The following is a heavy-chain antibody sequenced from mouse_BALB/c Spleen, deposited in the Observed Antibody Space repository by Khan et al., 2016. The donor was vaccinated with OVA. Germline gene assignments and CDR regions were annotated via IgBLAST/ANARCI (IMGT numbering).Heavy chain of an antibody. D-gene: IGHD2-12*01. CDR3: ARGYEFFPY. V-gene: IGHV1-26*01. J-gene: IGHJ3*01. CDR1: GYSFTVYY. CDR2: VNPNNGDT. Sequence: EVKLLESRPDLVKPGASVKISCKASGYSFTVYYMTWVKQSHGKSPEWIGRVNPNNGDTNYNQNFKGKAILTVDKSSNTAYMELRSLTSEDSAVFYCARGYEFFPYWGQGTLVTVSA.